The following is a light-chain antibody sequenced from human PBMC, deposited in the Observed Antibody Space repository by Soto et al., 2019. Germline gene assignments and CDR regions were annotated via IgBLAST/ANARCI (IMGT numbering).Light chain of an antibody. V-gene: IGKV3-20*01. Sequence: EIVLTQSPGTLSLSPGERATLSCRASQSVSSSYLAWYQQKPGHAPRLLIYGATSRATGIPDRFSGSGSGTDVTLTISRLEPEDFAVYYCQQYCSSPRVTFGGGTKVEIK. CDR1: QSVSSSY. CDR2: GAT. J-gene: IGKJ4*01. CDR3: QQYCSSPRVT.